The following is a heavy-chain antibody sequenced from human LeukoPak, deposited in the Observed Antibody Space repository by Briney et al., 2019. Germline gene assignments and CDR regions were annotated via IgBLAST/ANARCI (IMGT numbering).Heavy chain of an antibody. D-gene: IGHD6-13*01. CDR1: GFIFSDHY. V-gene: IGHV3-11*03. CDR2: INDIGSKT. CDR3: AAAAGYRFDI. J-gene: IGHJ3*02. Sequence: GGSLRLSCGASGFIFSDHYMNWVRQAPGKGLEWVSYINDIGSKTNYADSVKGRFTISRDNAKNSLYLQMNCLRAEDTAVYYCAAAAGYRFDIWGQGTMVTVSS.